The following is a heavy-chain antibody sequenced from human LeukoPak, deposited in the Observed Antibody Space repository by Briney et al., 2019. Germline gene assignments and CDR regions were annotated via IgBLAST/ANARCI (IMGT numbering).Heavy chain of an antibody. J-gene: IGHJ5*02. CDR3: ARVLDYDTSGYQTKSRFDP. V-gene: IGHV5-51*01. CDR2: IYPGDSDT. D-gene: IGHD3-22*01. CDR1: GYSFTSYW. Sequence: GESLKISCKGSGYSFTSYWIGWVRQMPGKGLEWMGIIYPGDSDTRYSPSFQGQVTISADKFLNTAYLQWSSLKASDTAMYYCARVLDYDTSGYQTKSRFDPWGQGTLVTVSS.